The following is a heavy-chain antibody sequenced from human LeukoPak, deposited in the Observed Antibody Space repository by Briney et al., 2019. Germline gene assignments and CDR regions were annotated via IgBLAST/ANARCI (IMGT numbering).Heavy chain of an antibody. V-gene: IGHV4-39*01. CDR1: GGSIRSSSYY. D-gene: IGHD3-9*01. CDR3: ARGKMGLLRYYDY. CDR2: IYYSGST. Sequence: PSETLSLTCTVSGGSIRSSSYYWGWIRQPPGKGLEWIGSIYYSGSTYYNPSLKSRVTISVDTSENQFSLKLSSVTAADTAVYYCARGKMGLLRYYDYWGQGTLSPSPQ. J-gene: IGHJ4*02.